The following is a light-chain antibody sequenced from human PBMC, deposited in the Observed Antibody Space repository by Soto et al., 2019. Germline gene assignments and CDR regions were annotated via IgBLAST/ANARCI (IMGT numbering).Light chain of an antibody. CDR1: SSDVGGYDY. Sequence: QSVLTQPRSVSGSPGQSVTISCTGTSSDVGGYDYVSWSQHHPGKAPKLMIYDVNKRPSGVPDRFSGSKSGNTASLTISGLQAEDEADYYCCSYAGSNTLVFGGGTQLTVL. CDR3: CSYAGSNTLV. V-gene: IGLV2-11*01. CDR2: DVN. J-gene: IGLJ2*01.